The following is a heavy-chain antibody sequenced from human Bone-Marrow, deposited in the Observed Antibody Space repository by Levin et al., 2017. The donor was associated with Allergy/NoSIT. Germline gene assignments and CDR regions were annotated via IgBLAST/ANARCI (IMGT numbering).Heavy chain of an antibody. CDR1: GGSISGSGYH. V-gene: IGHV4-31*03. D-gene: IGHD1-1*01. J-gene: IGHJ4*02. Sequence: SETLSLTCTVSGGSISGSGYHWTWIRQYPNKGLEWIGYISYRGSTYFNPSLKSRLTMSIDTSEQHFSLNLTSVSAADTAIYYCARLDGYSFDYWGQGALVTVSS. CDR3: ARLDGYSFDY. CDR2: ISYRGST.